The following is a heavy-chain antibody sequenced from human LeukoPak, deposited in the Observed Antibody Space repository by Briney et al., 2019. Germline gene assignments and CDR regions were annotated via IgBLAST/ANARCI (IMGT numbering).Heavy chain of an antibody. CDR2: ISYDGSNK. D-gene: IGHD2-21*02. Sequence: PGGSLRLSCAASGFTFSSYAMHWVRQAPGKGLEWVAVISYDGSNKYYADSVKGRFTISRDNSKNTLYLQMNSLRAEDTAAYYCARDPGTHIVVVTAIYFDYWGQGTLVTVSS. CDR3: ARDPGTHIVVVTAIYFDY. J-gene: IGHJ4*02. CDR1: GFTFSSYA. V-gene: IGHV3-30*04.